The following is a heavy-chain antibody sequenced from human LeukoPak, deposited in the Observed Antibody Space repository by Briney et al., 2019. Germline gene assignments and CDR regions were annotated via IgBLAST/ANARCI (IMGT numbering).Heavy chain of an antibody. Sequence: SETLSLTRAVYGGSFSGYYWSWIRQPPGKGLEGIGEINHSGSTNYNPSLQSRVTISVDTSKNHFSLKLSSVTAADTAVYYCARGAVAGDAFDIWGQGTMVTVSS. CDR3: ARGAVAGDAFDI. CDR2: INHSGST. CDR1: GGSFSGYY. J-gene: IGHJ3*02. D-gene: IGHD6-19*01. V-gene: IGHV4-34*01.